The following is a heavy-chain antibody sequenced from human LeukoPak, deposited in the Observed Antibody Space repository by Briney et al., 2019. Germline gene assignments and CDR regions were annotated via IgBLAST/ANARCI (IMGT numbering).Heavy chain of an antibody. CDR1: GFTFNNAW. J-gene: IGHJ4*02. CDR2: IYSGGST. Sequence: PGGSLRLSCAASGFTFNNAWMNWVRQAPGKGLEWVSVIYSGGSTYYADSVKGRFTISRDNSKNTLYLQMNSLRAEDTAVYYCARGSPGSYWGQGTLVTVSS. V-gene: IGHV3-53*01. D-gene: IGHD3-10*01. CDR3: ARGSPGSY.